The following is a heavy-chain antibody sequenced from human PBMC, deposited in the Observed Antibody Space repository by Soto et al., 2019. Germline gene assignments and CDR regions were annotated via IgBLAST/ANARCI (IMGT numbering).Heavy chain of an antibody. CDR2: IYYSGGT. CDR3: ASARLYPAY. J-gene: IGHJ4*02. V-gene: IGHV4-31*01. Sequence: QVQLQESGPGLVKPSQTLSLTCTVSGGSISSGGYYWSWIRQHPGKGLEWIGYIYYSGGTYYNPSINSQVTRSAETSKNQFSRTMSSVTASDAAVYYCASARLYPAYWGQGTLVTVSS. CDR1: GGSISSGGYY.